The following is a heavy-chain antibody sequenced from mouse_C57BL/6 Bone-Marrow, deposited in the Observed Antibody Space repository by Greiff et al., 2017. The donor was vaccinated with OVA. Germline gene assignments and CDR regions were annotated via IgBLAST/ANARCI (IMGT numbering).Heavy chain of an antibody. V-gene: IGHV1-64*01. CDR2: IHPNSGST. CDR3: ARSLITTVVATRYFDY. D-gene: IGHD1-1*01. Sequence: VQLQQPGAELVKPGASVKLSCKASGYTFTSYWMHWVKQRPGQGLEWIGMIHPNSGSTNYNEKFKSKATLTVDKSSSTAYMQLSSLTSEDAAVYYCARSLITTVVATRYFDYWGQGTTLTVSS. CDR1: GYTFTSYW. J-gene: IGHJ2*01.